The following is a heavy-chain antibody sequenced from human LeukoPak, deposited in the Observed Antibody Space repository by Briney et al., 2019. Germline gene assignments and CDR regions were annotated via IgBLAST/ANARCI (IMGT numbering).Heavy chain of an antibody. CDR1: GFTFSSYA. V-gene: IGHV3-23*01. Sequence: GGSLRLSCAASGFTFSSYAMSWVGQAPGKGLEGVSAISGSVGSTYYADSVKGVYTISRDNSKNTLYLQMNSPRDEDTAVYYCAKDEIFCSGYVDYWGQGTRVTVSA. CDR2: ISGSVGST. J-gene: IGHJ4*02. D-gene: IGHD3-3*01. CDR3: AKDEIFCSGYVDY.